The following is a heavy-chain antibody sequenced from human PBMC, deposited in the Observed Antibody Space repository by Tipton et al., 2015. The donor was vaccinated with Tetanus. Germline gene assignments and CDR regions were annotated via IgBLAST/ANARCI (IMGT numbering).Heavy chain of an antibody. CDR2: IYYTGST. Sequence: TLSLTCTVSGGSITNVVFYRGWIRQSPGKGLEWIGSIYYTGSTNYNPSLKSRLTMSVDASKNQFSLKLSSVTAADTAVYYCARGSAQYYNDHSLTYWGQGTLVTVSS. CDR3: ARGSAQYYNDHSLTY. CDR1: GGSITNVVFY. J-gene: IGHJ4*02. V-gene: IGHV4-39*07. D-gene: IGHD5-24*01.